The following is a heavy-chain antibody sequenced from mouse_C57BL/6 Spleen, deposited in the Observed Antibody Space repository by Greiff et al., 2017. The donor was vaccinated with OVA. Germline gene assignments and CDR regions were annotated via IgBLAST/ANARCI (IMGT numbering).Heavy chain of an antibody. J-gene: IGHJ1*03. CDR2: IDPSDSYT. V-gene: IGHV1-50*01. CDR3: ARGGDWYFDV. Sequence: QVQLQQPGAELVKPGASVKLSCKASGYTFTSYWMQWVKQRPGQGLEWIGEIDPSDSYTNYNQKFKGKATLTVDTSASTSYMQLSSLTSDDSAVYYCARGGDWYFDVWGTGTTVTVSS. CDR1: GYTFTSYW.